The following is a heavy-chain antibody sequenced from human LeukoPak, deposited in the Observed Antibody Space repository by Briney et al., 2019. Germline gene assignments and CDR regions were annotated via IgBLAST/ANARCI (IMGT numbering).Heavy chain of an antibody. CDR2: IYYSGST. CDR1: GGSISSSSYY. V-gene: IGHV4-39*07. J-gene: IGHJ4*02. CDR3: ARYDYYDSSGYYFDY. Sequence: PSETLSLTCTVSGGSISSSSYYWGWIRQPPGKGLEWIGSIYYSGSTYYNPSLKSRVTISVDTSKNQFSLKLSSVTAADTAVYYCARYDYYDSSGYYFDYWGQGTLVTVSS. D-gene: IGHD3-22*01.